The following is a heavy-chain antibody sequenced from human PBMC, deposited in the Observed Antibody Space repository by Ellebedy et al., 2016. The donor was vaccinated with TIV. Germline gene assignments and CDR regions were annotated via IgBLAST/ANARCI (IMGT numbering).Heavy chain of an antibody. CDR3: ARDCQCGVDLYGMDV. CDR1: GFTLSNYG. Sequence: SLKISCVASGFTLSNYGMHWVRQAQGKGLEWVAVIWFDESNKYYTDSVKGRFTISRDTSKNTLFLQMNSLRAEDTAVYYCARDCQCGVDLYGMDVWGQGTTVTVSS. J-gene: IGHJ6*02. CDR2: IWFDESNK. V-gene: IGHV3-33*01. D-gene: IGHD2-21*01.